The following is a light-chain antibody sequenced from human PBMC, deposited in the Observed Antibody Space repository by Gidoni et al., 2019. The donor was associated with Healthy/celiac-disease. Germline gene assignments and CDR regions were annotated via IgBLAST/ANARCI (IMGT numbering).Light chain of an antibody. Sequence: DIQMTQSPSSLSASVGDRVTITCRASQGISNYLAWYQQKTGKVPKLLIYAASTLQSGVPSLFSGSGSGTDFTLTISILQPEDVATYYCQKYNIAPFTFGPXTKVDIK. CDR2: AAS. J-gene: IGKJ3*01. V-gene: IGKV1-27*01. CDR3: QKYNIAPFT. CDR1: QGISNY.